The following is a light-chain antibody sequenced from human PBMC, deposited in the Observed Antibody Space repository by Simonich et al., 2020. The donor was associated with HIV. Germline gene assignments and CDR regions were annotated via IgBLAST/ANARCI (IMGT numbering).Light chain of an antibody. J-gene: IGKJ2*01. CDR3: QQYNNWPYT. CDR1: QRVSSN. V-gene: IGKV3-15*01. Sequence: EIVMTQSPATLSVSPGERATLSCRASQRVSSNLAWYQQKPGQAPRLVIYGASTRATGIPARFSGIGSGTEFTLTISSLQSEDFAVYYCQQYNNWPYTFGQGTKLEIK. CDR2: GAS.